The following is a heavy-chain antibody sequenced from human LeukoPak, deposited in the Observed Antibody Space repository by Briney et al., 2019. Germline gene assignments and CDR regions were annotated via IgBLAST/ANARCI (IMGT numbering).Heavy chain of an antibody. Sequence: PGGSLRLSCAASGFTFSSYWMSWVRQAPGKGLEWVANIKQDGSEKYYVDSVKGRFTISRDNAKNSLYLQMNSLRAEDTAVYYCARDIESNTMIVVVIGGPFDYWGQGTLVTVSS. CDR3: ARDIESNTMIVVVIGGPFDY. J-gene: IGHJ4*02. D-gene: IGHD3-22*01. CDR2: IKQDGSEK. V-gene: IGHV3-7*01. CDR1: GFTFSSYW.